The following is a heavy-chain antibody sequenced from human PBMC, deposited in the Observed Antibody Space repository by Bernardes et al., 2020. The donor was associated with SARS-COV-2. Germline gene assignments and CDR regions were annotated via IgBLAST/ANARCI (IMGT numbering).Heavy chain of an antibody. V-gene: IGHV1-24*01. CDR2: FDPEDGET. CDR1: GYTLTELS. D-gene: IGHD1-7*01. Sequence: KVSCKVSGYTLTELSMHWVRQAPGKGLEWMGGFDPEDGETIYAQKFQGRVTMTEDTSTDTAYMELSSLRSEDTAVYYCATALVITGTSTKDYYYGMDVWGQGTTVTVSS. CDR3: ATALVITGTSTKDYYYGMDV. J-gene: IGHJ6*02.